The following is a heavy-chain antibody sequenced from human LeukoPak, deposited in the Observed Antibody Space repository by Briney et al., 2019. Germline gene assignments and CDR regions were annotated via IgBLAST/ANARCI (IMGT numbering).Heavy chain of an antibody. CDR1: GGSISSGDYF. Sequence: SQTLSLTCNVSGGSISSGDYFWSWIRQPPGKGLEWIGYIYYSGSAYYSPSLRNRFTISVDTSENQFSLKLSSVTATDTAVYYCARAEVTAGTKYFDLWGRGTLVTVSS. D-gene: IGHD6-19*01. V-gene: IGHV4-30-4*01. CDR2: IYYSGSA. CDR3: ARAEVTAGTKYFDL. J-gene: IGHJ2*01.